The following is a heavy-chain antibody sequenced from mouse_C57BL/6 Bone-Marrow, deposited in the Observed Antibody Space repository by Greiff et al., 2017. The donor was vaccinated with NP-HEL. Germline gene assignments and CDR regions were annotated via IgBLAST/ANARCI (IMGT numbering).Heavy chain of an antibody. CDR1: GYTFTSYW. CDR2: IDPSDSYT. J-gene: IGHJ4*01. Sequence: QVQLQQPGAELVKPGASVKLSCKASGYTFTSYWMQWVKQRPGQGLEWIGEIDPSDSYTNYNQKFKGKATLTVDTSSSTAYMQLSSLTSEDSAVYYCARFGGSSPYYAMDYWGQGTSVTVSS. CDR3: ARFGGSSPYYAMDY. V-gene: IGHV1-50*01. D-gene: IGHD1-1*01.